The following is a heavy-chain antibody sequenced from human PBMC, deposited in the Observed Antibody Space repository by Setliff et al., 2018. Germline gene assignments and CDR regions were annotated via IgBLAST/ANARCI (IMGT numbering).Heavy chain of an antibody. CDR1: GFSFSRHW. CDR3: AKDPTYYYDSSGYFYFDY. CDR2: INSRSSTI. J-gene: IGHJ4*02. D-gene: IGHD3-22*01. Sequence: PGGSLRLSCVVSGFSFSRHWMSWVRQAPGKGLEWVSYINSRSSTIFYADSVKGRFTISRDNSKNTLYLQMNSLRAEDTAAYYCAKDPTYYYDSSGYFYFDYWGQGTLVTVSS. V-gene: IGHV3-48*01.